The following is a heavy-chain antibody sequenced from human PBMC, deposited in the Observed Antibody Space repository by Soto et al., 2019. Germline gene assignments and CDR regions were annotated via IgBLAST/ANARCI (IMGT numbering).Heavy chain of an antibody. D-gene: IGHD6-13*01. J-gene: IGHJ4*02. Sequence: SVKVSCKASGYTFTSYGISWVRQAPGQGLEWMGWISAYNGNTNYAQKLQGRVTMTTDTSTSTDYMELRSLRSDDTAVYYCARDRAGPYSSSWPPGCWGQGTLVTVSS. CDR3: ARDRAGPYSSSWPPGC. CDR1: GYTFTSYG. V-gene: IGHV1-18*01. CDR2: ISAYNGNT.